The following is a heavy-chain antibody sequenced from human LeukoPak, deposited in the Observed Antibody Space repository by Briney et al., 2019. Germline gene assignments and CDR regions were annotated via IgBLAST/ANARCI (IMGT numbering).Heavy chain of an antibody. J-gene: IGHJ2*01. CDR2: IGTGHDT. Sequence: GGSLRLSCVASGFTYSSSDMHWVRQVTGKGLEWVSAIGTGHDTYYTDSVKGRFTISRENAKDSLYLQMNNLRAGDSAVYYCAREGPNFSESGADSPDWYFDLWGRSTLVTVSS. V-gene: IGHV3-13*01. CDR3: AREGPNFSESGADSPDWYFDL. CDR1: GFTYSSSD. D-gene: IGHD2-21*01.